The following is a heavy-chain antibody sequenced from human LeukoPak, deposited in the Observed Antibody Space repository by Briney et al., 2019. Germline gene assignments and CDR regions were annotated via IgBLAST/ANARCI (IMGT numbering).Heavy chain of an antibody. V-gene: IGHV1-46*01. Sequence: ASVKVSCKASGYTFTSYDINWVRQAPGQGLEWMGRINPSSGSTAYAQKFQDRLILTRDMSASTLYMELSSLGSEDTAVYYCARRGDRGNHADYWGQGTLVTVSS. D-gene: IGHD1-14*01. J-gene: IGHJ4*02. CDR2: INPSSGST. CDR3: ARRGDRGNHADY. CDR1: GYTFTSYD.